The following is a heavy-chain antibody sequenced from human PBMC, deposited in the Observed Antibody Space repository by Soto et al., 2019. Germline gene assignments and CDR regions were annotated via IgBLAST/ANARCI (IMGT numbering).Heavy chain of an antibody. Sequence: GGSLRRFCEASGFTFKSYLMHWVRQAPGKGLVWVSRINSDGSNRRYADSVQGRFTISRDNAKNTLFLQMNSLRAADTAVYFCARRCNRPNCYGMDVWGQGTTVTVS. CDR2: INSDGSNR. D-gene: IGHD6-6*01. CDR3: ARRCNRPNCYGMDV. V-gene: IGHV3-74*01. CDR1: GFTFKSYL. J-gene: IGHJ6*02.